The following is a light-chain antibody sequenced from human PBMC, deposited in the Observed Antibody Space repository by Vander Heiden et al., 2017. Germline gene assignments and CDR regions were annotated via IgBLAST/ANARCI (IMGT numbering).Light chain of an antibody. Sequence: QSVLTQPPPASGTPGQRVTIACSGSSSNIGSNYVYWFQHFPGTAPKLLIYGNNQRPSGVPDRFSASKSGTSASLAISGLRSEDEAGYYCAACDDSLSASYVFETGTKVAVL. J-gene: IGLJ1*01. CDR3: AACDDSLSASYV. CDR1: SSNIGSNY. CDR2: GNN. V-gene: IGLV1-47*01.